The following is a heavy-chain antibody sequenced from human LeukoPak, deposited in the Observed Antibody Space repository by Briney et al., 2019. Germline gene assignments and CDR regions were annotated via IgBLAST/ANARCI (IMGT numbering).Heavy chain of an antibody. D-gene: IGHD6-19*01. CDR3: ARTSRGWTGSFGY. V-gene: IGHV1-69*04. J-gene: IGHJ4*02. Sequence: GASVKVSCKASGGTFSSYAISWVRQAPGQGLEWMGRIIPILGIANYAQKFQGRVTITADKSTSTAYMELSSLRSEDTAVYYCARTSRGWTGSFGYWGQGTLVTVSS. CDR1: GGTFSSYA. CDR2: IIPILGIA.